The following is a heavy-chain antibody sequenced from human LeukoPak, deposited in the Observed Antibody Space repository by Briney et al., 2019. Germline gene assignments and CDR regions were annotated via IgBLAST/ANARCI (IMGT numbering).Heavy chain of an antibody. Sequence: SVTVSCTASGGTFSSYAISWVRQAPGQGLEWMGGIIPIFGTANYAQKFQGRVTITADESTSTAYMELSSLRSEDTAVYYCASATTVTTFYYYYGMDVWGQGTTVTVSS. CDR3: ASATTVTTFYYYYGMDV. CDR1: GGTFSSYA. V-gene: IGHV1-69*13. J-gene: IGHJ6*02. D-gene: IGHD4-11*01. CDR2: IIPIFGTA.